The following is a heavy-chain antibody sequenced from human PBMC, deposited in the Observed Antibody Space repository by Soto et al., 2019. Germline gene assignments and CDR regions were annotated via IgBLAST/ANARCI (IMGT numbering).Heavy chain of an antibody. CDR1: GYTFNRHG. CDR2: ISGYNGDI. Sequence: QVHLGQSGGEVKKPGASVKVSCKASGYTFNRHGITWVRQAPGQGLEWIGWISGYNGDINYGQNFQGRVTLISDTLTSTVYLEVKSLRFDYRSVYYCARVRIVGAREIDFWGQGTLVTVSS. V-gene: IGHV1-18*04. D-gene: IGHD1-26*01. CDR3: ARVRIVGAREIDF. J-gene: IGHJ4*02.